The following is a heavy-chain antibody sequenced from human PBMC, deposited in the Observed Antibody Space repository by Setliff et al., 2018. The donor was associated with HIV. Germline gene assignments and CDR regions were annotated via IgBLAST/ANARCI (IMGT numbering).Heavy chain of an antibody. CDR3: ARNSSGWYYSNYYYYGMDV. CDR1: GYTFTGYY. V-gene: IGHV1-2*02. Sequence: ASVKVSCKASGYTFTGYYMHWVRQAPGQGLEWMGWINPNSGGTNYAQKFQGRVTMTRDTSISTAYMELSRLRADDTAVYYCARNSSGWYYSNYYYYGMDVWGQGTTVTVSS. J-gene: IGHJ6*02. D-gene: IGHD6-19*01. CDR2: INPNSGGT.